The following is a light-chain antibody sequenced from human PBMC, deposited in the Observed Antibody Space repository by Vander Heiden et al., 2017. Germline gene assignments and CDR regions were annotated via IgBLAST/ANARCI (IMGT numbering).Light chain of an antibody. V-gene: IGKV1-39*01. CDR1: QSISSY. CDR2: AAS. J-gene: IGKJ4*01. CDR3: QQSDSTPRT. Sequence: DIQMTQSPSSLSASVGDRVTITCRASQSISSYLNWYQQKPGKAPKLLIYAASSLQSGVPERFSGSGSGTDFTLTISRLQPEDFATYYCQQSDSTPRTFGGGTKVEIK.